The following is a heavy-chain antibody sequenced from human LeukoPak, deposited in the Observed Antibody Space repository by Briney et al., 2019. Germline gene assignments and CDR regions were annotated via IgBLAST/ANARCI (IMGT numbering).Heavy chain of an antibody. V-gene: IGHV3-48*03. J-gene: IGHJ4*02. D-gene: IGHD2-2*01. CDR3: ARERYCSSTSCPHGDLDY. Sequence: GGSLRLSCAASGFAFSSYEMNWVRQAPGKGLEWVSYIGVSGSTMYYAESVKGRFTISRDNAKNSLYLQMNSLRAEDTAVYYCARERYCSSTSCPHGDLDYWGQGTLVSVSS. CDR2: IGVSGSTM. CDR1: GFAFSSYE.